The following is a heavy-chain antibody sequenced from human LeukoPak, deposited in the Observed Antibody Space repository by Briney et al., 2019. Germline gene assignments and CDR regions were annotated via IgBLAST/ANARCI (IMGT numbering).Heavy chain of an antibody. V-gene: IGHV2-5*02. D-gene: IGHD6-13*01. CDR2: IYWDDDK. CDR3: AHSSAGSSWYRFKIPMYYFDY. J-gene: IGHJ4*02. Sequence: ESGPTLVKPTQTLTLTCTFSGFSLSTSGVGVGWIRQPPGKALEWLALIYWDDDKRYSPSLKSRLTITKDTSKNQVVLTMTNMDPVDTATYYRAHSSAGSSWYRFKIPMYYFDYWGQGTLVTVSS. CDR1: GFSLSTSGVG.